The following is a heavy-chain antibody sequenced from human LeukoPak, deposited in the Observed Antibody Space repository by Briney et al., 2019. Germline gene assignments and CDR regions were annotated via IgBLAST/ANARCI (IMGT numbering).Heavy chain of an antibody. CDR1: GYSFTSYW. D-gene: IGHD6-19*01. J-gene: IGHJ3*02. CDR3: ARHLRAVRGLGIAVAGTLGAFDI. V-gene: IGHV5-51*01. CDR2: IYPGDSDT. Sequence: GESLKISCKGSGYSFTSYWIGWVRQMPGKGLEWMGIIYPGDSDTRYSPSFQGQVTISADKSISTAYLQWSSLKASDTAMYYCARHLRAVRGLGIAVAGTLGAFDIWGQGTMVTVSS.